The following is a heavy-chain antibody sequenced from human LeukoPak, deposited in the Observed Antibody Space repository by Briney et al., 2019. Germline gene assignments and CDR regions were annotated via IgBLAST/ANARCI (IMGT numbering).Heavy chain of an antibody. CDR1: GFTFSSYG. V-gene: IGHV3-23*01. D-gene: IGHD6-19*01. J-gene: IGHJ4*02. CDR3: AKLKAVAGTFFAALFDY. CDR2: ISGSGGST. Sequence: GGSLRLSCAASGFTFSSYGMSWVRQAPGKGLEWVSAISGSGGSTYYADSVKGRFTISRDNSKNTLYLQMNSLRAEDTAVYYCAKLKAVAGTFFAALFDYWGQGTLVTVSS.